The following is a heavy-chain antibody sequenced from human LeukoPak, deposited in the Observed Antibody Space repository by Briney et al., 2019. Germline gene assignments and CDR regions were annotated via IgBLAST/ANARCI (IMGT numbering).Heavy chain of an antibody. V-gene: IGHV3-30*04. Sequence: GGSLRLSCAASGFTFSSYAMHWDRQAPGKGLEWVAVISYDGSNKYYADSVKGRFTISRDNSKNTLYLQMNSLRAEDTAVYYCARDSRPFSGLELTPDYWGQGTLVTVSS. J-gene: IGHJ4*02. D-gene: IGHD1-26*01. CDR1: GFTFSSYA. CDR2: ISYDGSNK. CDR3: ARDSRPFSGLELTPDY.